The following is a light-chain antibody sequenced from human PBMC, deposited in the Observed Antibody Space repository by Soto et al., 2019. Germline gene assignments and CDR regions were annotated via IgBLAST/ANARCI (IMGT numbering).Light chain of an antibody. CDR2: DVS. Sequence: LTQPASVSGSPGQSITISCTGTGSDVGGYKYVSWYQQLPGKAPKLMIYDVSYRPSGVSDRFSGSKSGNTASLIISGLQAEDEADYYCSSYASSSPFVFGAGTKVTVL. V-gene: IGLV2-14*01. CDR3: SSYASSSPFV. J-gene: IGLJ1*01. CDR1: GSDVGGYKY.